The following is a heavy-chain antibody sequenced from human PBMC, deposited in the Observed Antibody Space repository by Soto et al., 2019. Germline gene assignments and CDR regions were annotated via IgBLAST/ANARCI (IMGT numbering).Heavy chain of an antibody. CDR3: ARVLRKDYYDSSGYYYYFDY. Sequence: ASVKVSCKASGYTFTGYYMHWVRQAPGQGLEWMGWINPNSGGTNYAQKFQGRVTMTRDTSISTAYMELSRLRSDDTAVYYCARVLRKDYYDSSGYYYYFDYWGQGTLVTVSS. CDR2: INPNSGGT. D-gene: IGHD3-22*01. V-gene: IGHV1-2*02. CDR1: GYTFTGYY. J-gene: IGHJ4*02.